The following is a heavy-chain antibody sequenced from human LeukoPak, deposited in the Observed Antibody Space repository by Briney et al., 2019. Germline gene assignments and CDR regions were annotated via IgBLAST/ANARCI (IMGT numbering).Heavy chain of an antibody. V-gene: IGHV1-69*13. CDR3: ARVRRYCSSTSCPLYYYYMDV. CDR2: IIPIFGTA. CDR1: GYTLTELS. Sequence: GASVKVSCKVSGYTLTELSMHWVRQAPGQGLEWMGGIIPIFGTANYAQKFQGRVTITADESTSTAYMELRRLRSDDTAVYYCARVRRYCSSTSCPLYYYYMDVWGKGTTVTVSS. D-gene: IGHD2-2*01. J-gene: IGHJ6*03.